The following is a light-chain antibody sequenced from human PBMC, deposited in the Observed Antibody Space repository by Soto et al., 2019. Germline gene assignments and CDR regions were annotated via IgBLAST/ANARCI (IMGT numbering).Light chain of an antibody. J-gene: IGKJ4*01. V-gene: IGKV3-20*01. Sequence: EIVLSQSPGTLSLSPGARATPPCRAVRPVRNTYLAWYQQKPGQTPRLLIYDASSMATGIPDRFSGGGSGTDFTLTISRLEPEDFAVYYCQQFSSYPLTFGGGTKVDI. CDR1: RPVRNTY. CDR3: QQFSSYPLT. CDR2: DAS.